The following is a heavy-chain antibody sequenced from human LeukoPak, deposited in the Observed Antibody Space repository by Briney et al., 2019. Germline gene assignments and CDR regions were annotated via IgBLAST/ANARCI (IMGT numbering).Heavy chain of an antibody. D-gene: IGHD3-22*01. Sequence: ASVKVSCKASGYTFTSYGISWVRQAPGQGLEWMGWINPNSGGTNYAQKFQGRVTMTRDTSISTAYMELGRLRSDDTAVYYCARTYYYDSSEFDDAFDIWGQGTMVTVSS. J-gene: IGHJ3*02. V-gene: IGHV1-2*02. CDR2: INPNSGGT. CDR1: GYTFTSYG. CDR3: ARTYYYDSSEFDDAFDI.